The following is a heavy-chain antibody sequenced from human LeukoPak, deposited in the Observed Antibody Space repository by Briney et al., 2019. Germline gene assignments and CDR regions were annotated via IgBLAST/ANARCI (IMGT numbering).Heavy chain of an antibody. Sequence: GGSLGLSCAPSGFTFSRYPMSWAPRSPGRGLEWVSGISSSGGSTDYADSVKGRFTISRDNSKNTLYLQMNSPRAEDTAVYYCAKVGSSDYWGQGTLVTVSS. CDR3: AKVGSSDY. CDR2: ISSSGGST. V-gene: IGHV3-23*01. CDR1: GFTFSRYP. J-gene: IGHJ4*02.